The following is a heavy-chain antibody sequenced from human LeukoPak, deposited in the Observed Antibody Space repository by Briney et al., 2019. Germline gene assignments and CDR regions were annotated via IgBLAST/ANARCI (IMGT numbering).Heavy chain of an antibody. V-gene: IGHV7-4-1*02. J-gene: IGHJ6*03. CDR2: INTNTGNP. CDR3: ARDPGSYSYYFYMDV. CDR1: GYTFTNYA. Sequence: ASVKVSCKASGYTFTNYAINWVRQAPGQGLEWMGWINTNTGNPTYAQGFTGRFVFSLDTSVSTASLQISSLKAEDTAVYYCARDPGSYSYYFYMDVWGKGTTVTVSS.